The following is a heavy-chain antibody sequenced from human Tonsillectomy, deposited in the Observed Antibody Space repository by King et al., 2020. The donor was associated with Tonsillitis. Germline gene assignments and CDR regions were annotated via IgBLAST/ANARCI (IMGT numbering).Heavy chain of an antibody. J-gene: IGHJ4*02. V-gene: IGHV3-49*04. CDR2: IRSKAYGGTT. Sequence: VQLVESGGGLVQPGRSLRLSCTASGFTFGDYAMSWVRQAPGKGLEWVGFIRSKAYGGTTEYAASVKGRFTISRDDSKSIAYLQMNSLKTEDTAVYYCTGITYYDIWSGYYFGYWGQGTLVTVSS. CDR1: GFTFGDYA. D-gene: IGHD3-3*01. CDR3: TGITYYDIWSGYYFGY.